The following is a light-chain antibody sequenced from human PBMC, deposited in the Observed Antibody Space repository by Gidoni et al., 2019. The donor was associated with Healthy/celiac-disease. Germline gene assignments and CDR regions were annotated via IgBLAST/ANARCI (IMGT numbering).Light chain of an antibody. J-gene: IGLJ3*02. V-gene: IGLV2-14*03. CDR2: DVS. Sequence: QSALTQPASVSGSPGQSITISCTGTSSDVGGYNYGSWYQQHPGKAPTLMIYDVSHRPSGVSNRFSGSKSGNTASLTISGLQAEDEADYYCSSYTSSSTWVFGGGTKLTVL. CDR1: SSDVGGYNY. CDR3: SSYTSSSTWV.